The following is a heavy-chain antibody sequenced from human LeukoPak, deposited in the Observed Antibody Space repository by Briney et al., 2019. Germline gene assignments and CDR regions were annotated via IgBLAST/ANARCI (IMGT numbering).Heavy chain of an antibody. CDR2: ISYDGNNK. V-gene: IGHV3-30-3*01. J-gene: IGHJ6*02. CDR3: ARGVVPGPGYGMDV. D-gene: IGHD2-2*01. Sequence: GRSLRLSCAASGFTFSSYAMHWVRQAPGKGLEWVAVISYDGNNKYYADSVKGRFTISRDNSKNTLYLQMNSLRAEDTAVYYCARGVVPGPGYGMDVWGQGTTVTVSS. CDR1: GFTFSSYA.